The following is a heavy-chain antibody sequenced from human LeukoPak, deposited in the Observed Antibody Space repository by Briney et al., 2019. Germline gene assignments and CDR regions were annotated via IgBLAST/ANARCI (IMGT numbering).Heavy chain of an antibody. CDR2: ISAYNGNT. D-gene: IGHD3-10*01. V-gene: IGHV1-18*04. CDR1: GYTFTSYG. J-gene: IGHJ4*02. Sequence: ASVKVSCKASGYTFTSYGISWVRQAPGQGLEWMGRISAYNGNTNYAQKLQGRVTMTTDTSTSTAYMELRSLRSDDTAVYYCARGRILWFGELFPFDYWGQGTLVTVSS. CDR3: ARGRILWFGELFPFDY.